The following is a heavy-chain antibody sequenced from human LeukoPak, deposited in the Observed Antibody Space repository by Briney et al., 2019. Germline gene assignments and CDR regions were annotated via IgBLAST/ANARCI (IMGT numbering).Heavy chain of an antibody. D-gene: IGHD6-19*01. J-gene: IGHJ4*02. Sequence: GGSLRLSCVASGFILSTYWMHWVRQVPGKGLLWVSRINGDGKDTPYADSVKGRFTISRDNAKNMLYLQMNSLRVEDTGVYYCARGSSSGWPDYFDHWGQGALVTVSS. CDR2: INGDGKDT. V-gene: IGHV3-74*01. CDR3: ARGSSSGWPDYFDH. CDR1: GFILSTYW.